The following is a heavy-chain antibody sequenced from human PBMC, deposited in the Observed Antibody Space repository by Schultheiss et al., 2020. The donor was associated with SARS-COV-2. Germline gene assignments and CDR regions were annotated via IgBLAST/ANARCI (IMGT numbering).Heavy chain of an antibody. CDR3: ARGLQGHHAFDI. J-gene: IGHJ3*02. CDR2: IWYDGSNK. CDR1: GFTFSSYG. D-gene: IGHD5-24*01. Sequence: GGSLRLSCAASGFTFSSYGMHWVRQAPGKGLEWVAVIWYDGSNKYYADSVKGRFTISRDNSKNTLYLQMNSLRAEDTAVYYCARGLQGHHAFDIWGQGTMVTV. V-gene: IGHV3-33*01.